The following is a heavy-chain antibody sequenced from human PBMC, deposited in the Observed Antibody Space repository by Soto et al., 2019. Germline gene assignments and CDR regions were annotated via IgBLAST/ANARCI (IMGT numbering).Heavy chain of an antibody. Sequence: QMQLVQSGAEVKKTGSTVTVSCKALGNTFTYRYLHWVRQAPGQALEWLGWITPFNGDVHYAHKFQERVTITRDRSINTAYMRMSSLRSEDTAMYYCASGGAGSVPFTGELPDHWGQGTLVTVSS. CDR3: ASGGAGSVPFTGELPDH. CDR2: ITPFNGDV. V-gene: IGHV1-45*02. J-gene: IGHJ4*02. D-gene: IGHD1-26*01. CDR1: GNTFTYRY.